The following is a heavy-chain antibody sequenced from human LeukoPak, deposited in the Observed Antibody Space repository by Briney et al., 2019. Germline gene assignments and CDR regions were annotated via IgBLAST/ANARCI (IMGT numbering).Heavy chain of an antibody. D-gene: IGHD3-22*01. V-gene: IGHV3-11*01. CDR1: GFTFSDYY. Sequence: GGSLRLSCAASGFTFSDYYMSWVRQAPGKGLEWVSYISNSGSTIYYKDSVKGRFTISRDNAKKSLYLQMNSLRAEDTAVYYCGRDYAHDSRADLDYWGQGTLVTVSS. CDR2: ISNSGSTI. J-gene: IGHJ4*02. CDR3: GRDYAHDSRADLDY.